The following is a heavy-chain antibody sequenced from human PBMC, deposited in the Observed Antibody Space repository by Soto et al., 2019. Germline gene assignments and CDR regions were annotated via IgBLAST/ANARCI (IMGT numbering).Heavy chain of an antibody. J-gene: IGHJ4*02. V-gene: IGHV3-15*01. Sequence: GGSLRLSCAASGFTFSNAWMSWVRQAPGKGLEWVGRIKSKTDGGTTDYAAPVKGRFTISRDDSKNTLYLQMNSLKTEDTAVYYCTTDWGLLDLPGMFDYWGQGTLVTVSS. CDR1: GFTFSNAW. CDR2: IKSKTDGGTT. CDR3: TTDWGLLDLPGMFDY. D-gene: IGHD3-16*01.